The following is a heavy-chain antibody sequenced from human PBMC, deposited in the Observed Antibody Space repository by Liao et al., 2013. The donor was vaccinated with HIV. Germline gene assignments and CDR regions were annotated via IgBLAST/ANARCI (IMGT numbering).Heavy chain of an antibody. CDR2: IYYSGST. CDR1: GGSFSGYY. Sequence: QVQLQQWGAGLLKPSETLSLTCAVYGGSFSGYYWGWIRQPPGKGLEWIGSIYYSGSTYYNPSLKSRVTISVDTSKNQFSLKLSSVTAADTAVYYCARDGGVTMIVVSSTGFDPWGQGTLVTVSS. D-gene: IGHD3-22*01. J-gene: IGHJ5*02. CDR3: ARDGGVTMIVVSSTGFDP. V-gene: IGHV4-34*01.